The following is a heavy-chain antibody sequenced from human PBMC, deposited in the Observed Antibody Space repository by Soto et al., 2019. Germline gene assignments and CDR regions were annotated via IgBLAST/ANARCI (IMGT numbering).Heavy chain of an antibody. Sequence: ASVKVSCKASGGTFSSYAISWVGQAPGQGLEWMGGIIPIFGTANYAQKFQGRVTITADESTSTAYMELSSLRSEDTAVYYCARDRPGIAAAGTGVTWFYPWGQGTLFTVSS. D-gene: IGHD6-13*01. CDR3: ARDRPGIAAAGTGVTWFYP. CDR1: GGTFSSYA. V-gene: IGHV1-69*13. J-gene: IGHJ5*02. CDR2: IIPIFGTA.